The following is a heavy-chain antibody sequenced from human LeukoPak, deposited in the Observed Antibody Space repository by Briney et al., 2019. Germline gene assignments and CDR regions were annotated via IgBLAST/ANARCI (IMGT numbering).Heavy chain of an antibody. CDR2: INHSGST. J-gene: IGHJ6*02. Sequence: SETLSLTCTVSGGSISSYYWSWIRQPPGKGLEWIGEINHSGSTNYNPSLKSRVTISVDTSKNQFSLKLSSVTAADTAVYYCASLIRGLYYYYGMDVWGQGTTVTVSS. CDR3: ASLIRGLYYYYGMDV. CDR1: GGSISSYY. V-gene: IGHV4-34*01. D-gene: IGHD3-22*01.